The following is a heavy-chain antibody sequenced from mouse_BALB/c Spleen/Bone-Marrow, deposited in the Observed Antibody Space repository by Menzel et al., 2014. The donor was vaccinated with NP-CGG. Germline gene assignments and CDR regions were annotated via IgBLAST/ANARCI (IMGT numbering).Heavy chain of an antibody. D-gene: IGHD1-1*01. CDR2: IDPANGNT. CDR3: AIYYYGSSLFAY. V-gene: IGHV14-3*02. Sequence: EVQLQQSGAELVKPGASVKLSCTASGFNIKDTYMYWVKQRPEQGLEWIGRIDPANGNTKYDPKFQYKTTITTGSSSNTACLQLSSLTSKDTAVYYCAIYYYGSSLFAYWGQGTLVTVSA. J-gene: IGHJ3*01. CDR1: GFNIKDTY.